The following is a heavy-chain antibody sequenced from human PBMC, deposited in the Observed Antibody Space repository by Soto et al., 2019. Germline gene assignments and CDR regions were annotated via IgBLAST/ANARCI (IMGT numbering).Heavy chain of an antibody. J-gene: IGHJ4*02. CDR2: FDPEDGET. D-gene: IGHD6-6*01. CDR1: GYTLTELS. CDR3: ATAPRVEQLVWVDY. V-gene: IGHV1-24*01. Sequence: ASVKVSCKVSGYTLTELSMHWVRQAPGKGLEWMGGFDPEDGETIYAQKFQGRVTMTEDTSTDTAYMELSSLRSEDTAVYYCATAPRVEQLVWVDYWGQGTLVTVSS.